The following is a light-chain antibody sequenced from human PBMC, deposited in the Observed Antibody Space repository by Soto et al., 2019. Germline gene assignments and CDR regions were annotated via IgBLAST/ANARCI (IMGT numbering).Light chain of an antibody. CDR2: SNN. CDR1: SSNIGAGYD. V-gene: IGLV1-40*01. J-gene: IGLJ3*02. Sequence: QSVLTQPPSVSGAPGQRVTISCTGSSSNIGAGYDVHWYQQLPGTAPKLLIYSNNNRPSGVPDRFSGSKSGTSAFLAITGLQAEDEADYYCQSFDSSLSGWVFGGGTQLTVL. CDR3: QSFDSSLSGWV.